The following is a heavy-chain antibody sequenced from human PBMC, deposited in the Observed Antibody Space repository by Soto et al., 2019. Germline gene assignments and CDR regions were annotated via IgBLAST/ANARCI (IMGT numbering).Heavy chain of an antibody. D-gene: IGHD3-10*01. CDR1: GFTFSSYS. Sequence: GGSLRLSCAASGFTFSSYSMSWVRQAPGKGLEWVSCFRSGVYDHTTYSAASVSGRFTISIHNSNNTLFLQMISLRAEDTAIYSCAKKVNSRSGSQFFDYWGQGTLVTVSS. CDR2: FRSGVYDHTT. V-gene: IGHV3-23*01. J-gene: IGHJ4*02. CDR3: AKKVNSRSGSQFFDY.